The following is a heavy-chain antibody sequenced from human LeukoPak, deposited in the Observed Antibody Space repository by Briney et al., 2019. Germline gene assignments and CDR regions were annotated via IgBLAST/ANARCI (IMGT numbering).Heavy chain of an antibody. V-gene: IGHV1-18*01. CDR3: ASSVADDAFDI. Sequence: GASVTVSCKASGYTFTSYGNSWVRQAPGQGLEWMGWISAYNGNTNYAQKLQGRVTMTTDTSTSTAYMELRSLRSDDTAVYYCASSVADDAFDIWGQGTMVTVSS. CDR1: GYTFTSYG. CDR2: ISAYNGNT. D-gene: IGHD6-19*01. J-gene: IGHJ3*02.